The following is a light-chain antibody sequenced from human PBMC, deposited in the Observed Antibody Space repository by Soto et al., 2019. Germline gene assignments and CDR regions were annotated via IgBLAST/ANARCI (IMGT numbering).Light chain of an antibody. Sequence: DIQMTQSPSTPSGSVGDRVTITCRASQSISSWLAWYQQKPGKAPKLLIYDASSLESGVPSRFGGSGSGTEFTLTISSLQPDDFATYYCQQYNSYWTFGQGTKVEIK. J-gene: IGKJ1*01. CDR2: DAS. CDR3: QQYNSYWT. CDR1: QSISSW. V-gene: IGKV1-5*01.